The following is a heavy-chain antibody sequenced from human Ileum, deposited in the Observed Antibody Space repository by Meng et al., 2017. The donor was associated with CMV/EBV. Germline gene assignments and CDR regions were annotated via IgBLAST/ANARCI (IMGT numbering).Heavy chain of an antibody. CDR3: ASVEIVVVPAAMVY. D-gene: IGHD2-2*01. J-gene: IGHJ4*02. V-gene: IGHV3-48*03. Sequence: GGPLRLSCAASGFTFSSYEMNWVRQAPGKGLEWVSYISSSGSTIYYADSVKGRFTISRDNAKNSLYLQMNSLRAEDTAVYYCASVEIVVVPAAMVYWGQGTLVTVSS. CDR2: ISSSGSTI. CDR1: GFTFSSYE.